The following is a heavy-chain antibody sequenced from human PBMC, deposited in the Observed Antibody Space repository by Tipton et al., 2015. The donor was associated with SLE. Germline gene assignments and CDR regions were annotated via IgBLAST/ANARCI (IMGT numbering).Heavy chain of an antibody. CDR2: IWFDGSNK. V-gene: IGHV3-33*01. Sequence: SLRLSCAASGFTFSCYAMHWVRQAPGKGLEWVAVIWFDGSNKYYGDSVQGRFTISRDNSKNSVYLEMNSLRVEDTAVYFCAAGSSKFDYWGQGSLVTVSS. D-gene: IGHD6-19*01. CDR3: AAGSSKFDY. CDR1: GFTFSCYA. J-gene: IGHJ4*02.